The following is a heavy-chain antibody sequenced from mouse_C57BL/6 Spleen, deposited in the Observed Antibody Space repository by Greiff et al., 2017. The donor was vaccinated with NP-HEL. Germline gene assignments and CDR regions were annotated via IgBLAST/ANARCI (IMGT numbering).Heavy chain of an antibody. D-gene: IGHD2-3*01. CDR1: GFNIKDYY. CDR2: IDPEDGET. J-gene: IGHJ2*01. CDR3: ARYDGYYVFDY. Sequence: VQLQQSGAELVKPGASVKLSCTASGFNIKDYYMHWVKQRTEQGLEWIGRIDPEDGETEYAPKFQGKATITADTSSNTAYLQLSSLTSEDTAVYYCARYDGYYVFDYWGQGTTLTVSS. V-gene: IGHV14-2*01.